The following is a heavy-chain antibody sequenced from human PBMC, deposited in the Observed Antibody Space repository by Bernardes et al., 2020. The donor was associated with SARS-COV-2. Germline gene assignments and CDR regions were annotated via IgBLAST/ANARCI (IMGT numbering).Heavy chain of an antibody. CDR3: ARVAARLSDAFDV. CDR1: GFTFSSYD. V-gene: IGHV3-21*01. J-gene: IGHJ3*01. D-gene: IGHD6-25*01. Sequence: GGSLRLSCAASGFTFSSYDMQWVRQAPGKGLEWVSSISSTSGYKYYADSLKGRFTISRDNAKNAVYLQMNSLRAEDTAVYYCARVAARLSDAFDVWGQGTMVTVSS. CDR2: ISSTSGYK.